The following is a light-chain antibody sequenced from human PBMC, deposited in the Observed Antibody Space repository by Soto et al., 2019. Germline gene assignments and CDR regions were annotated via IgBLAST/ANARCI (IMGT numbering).Light chain of an antibody. V-gene: IGKV3-11*01. CDR1: QSISNY. CDR2: DAS. Sequence: EIVLTQSPATLSLSPGERATLSCRAGQSISNYLAGYQQKPGQAPRLLIYDASNRATGIPARFSGSGSETDFTLTISSLEPEDVAVYYCQQRTRWPPLTFGGGTKGEIK. CDR3: QQRTRWPPLT. J-gene: IGKJ4*01.